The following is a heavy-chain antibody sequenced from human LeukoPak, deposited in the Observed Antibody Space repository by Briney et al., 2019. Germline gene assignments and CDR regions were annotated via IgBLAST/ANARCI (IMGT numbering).Heavy chain of an antibody. CDR3: ARGLAFGVFDY. CDR1: GFTFSTYS. J-gene: IGHJ4*02. D-gene: IGHD3-16*01. Sequence: GGSLRLSCVDSGFTFSTYSMNWVRQAPGKGLEWVSSISSSSSYIYYGDSVKGRFTISRDNAKNSLYLQMNSLRAEDTAVYYCARGLAFGVFDYWGQGTLVTVSS. CDR2: ISSSSSYI. V-gene: IGHV3-21*01.